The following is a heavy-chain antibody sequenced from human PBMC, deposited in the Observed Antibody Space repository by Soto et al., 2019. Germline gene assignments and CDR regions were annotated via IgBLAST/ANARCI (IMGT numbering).Heavy chain of an antibody. D-gene: IGHD6-19*01. CDR3: AKVGSRAWYNNSSFDS. CDR1: VFAFISYS. V-gene: IGHV3-23*01. Sequence: GVSLRRSCSASVFAFISYSMTLFLQAPGKGLEWVSVISSSGVSTYSADSVKGLFTISRDNSKNTLYLQMNSLRAEDTAVYYCAKVGSRAWYNNSSFDSWGQRTLVTVSS. CDR2: ISSSGVST. J-gene: IGHJ4*02.